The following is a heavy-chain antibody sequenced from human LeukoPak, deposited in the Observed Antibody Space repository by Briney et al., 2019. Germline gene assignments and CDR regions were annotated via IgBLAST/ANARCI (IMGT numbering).Heavy chain of an antibody. V-gene: IGHV1-18*01. Sequence: GASVKVSCKASGYTFTSYGISWVRQAPGQGLEWMGWISAYNGNTNYAQKRQGRVTMTTDTSTSTAYMELRSLRSDDTAVYYCASPTSPAGQWLNHFDYWGQGTLVTVSS. CDR3: ASPTSPAGQWLNHFDY. D-gene: IGHD6-19*01. CDR1: GYTFTSYG. J-gene: IGHJ4*02. CDR2: ISAYNGNT.